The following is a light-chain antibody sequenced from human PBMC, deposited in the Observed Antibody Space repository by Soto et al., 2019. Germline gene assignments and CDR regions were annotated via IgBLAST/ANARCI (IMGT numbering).Light chain of an antibody. Sequence: DFGMIQSPDSLALSLGERATINCKSSQTVLDSSNNKNYLAWYQQKPGQPPKLLIYWASTRESGVPDRFSGSGSETDFTLTITSLQAEDVALYYCQEFYRSPWTFGQGTKVEIK. J-gene: IGKJ1*01. CDR2: WAS. V-gene: IGKV4-1*01. CDR1: QTVLDSSNNKNY. CDR3: QEFYRSPWT.